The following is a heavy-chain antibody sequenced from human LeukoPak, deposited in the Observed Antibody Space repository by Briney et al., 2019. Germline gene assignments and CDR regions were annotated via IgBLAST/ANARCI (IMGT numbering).Heavy chain of an antibody. V-gene: IGHV3-23*01. Sequence: GGSLRLSCAASGFTFSTYAMTWVRQAPGGGLQWVSTISGSGGSTYYADSVKGRFTISRDNSKNTLYLQMNSLRAEDTAVYYCARGWIQLWNDAFDIWGQGTMVTVSS. CDR2: ISGSGGST. CDR1: GFTFSTYA. J-gene: IGHJ3*02. D-gene: IGHD5-18*01. CDR3: ARGWIQLWNDAFDI.